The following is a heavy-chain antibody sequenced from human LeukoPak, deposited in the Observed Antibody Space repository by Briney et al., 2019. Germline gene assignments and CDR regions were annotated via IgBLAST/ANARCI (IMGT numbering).Heavy chain of an antibody. CDR3: ARVESKEWLFFDY. Sequence: ASVKVSCKASGYTFTGYYMHWVRQAPGQGLEWMGWINPNSGGTNYAQKFQGRVTMTRDTSISTAYMELSRLRSDDTAVYCCARVESKEWLFFDYWGQGTLDTVSS. V-gene: IGHV1-2*02. CDR1: GYTFTGYY. J-gene: IGHJ4*02. CDR2: INPNSGGT. D-gene: IGHD3-3*01.